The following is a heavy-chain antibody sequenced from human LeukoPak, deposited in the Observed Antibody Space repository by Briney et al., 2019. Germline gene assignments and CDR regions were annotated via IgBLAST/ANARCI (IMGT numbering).Heavy chain of an antibody. CDR1: GFTFRSCW. Sequence: AGGSLRLSCAASGFTFRSCWMSWVRQAPGKGLEWVANIKQDGSEKYYVDSVKGRFTISRDNAKNSLYLQMNSLRAEDTAVYYCASDRDYYDSSGYLFDYWGQGTLVTVSS. CDR2: IKQDGSEK. D-gene: IGHD3-22*01. CDR3: ASDRDYYDSSGYLFDY. V-gene: IGHV3-7*01. J-gene: IGHJ4*02.